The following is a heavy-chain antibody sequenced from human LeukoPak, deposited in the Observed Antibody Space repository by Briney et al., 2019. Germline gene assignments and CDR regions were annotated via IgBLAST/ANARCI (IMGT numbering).Heavy chain of an antibody. CDR3: ATPDLQIAAAGTYYFDY. CDR1: GYTFNDYA. D-gene: IGHD6-13*01. Sequence: ASVKVSCKASGYTFNDYAIHWVRQAPGQSLEWMGWVNTGYGHTKYSQKFQGRVTIIGDTSASTVYVELSSLRSEDTAVYYCATPDLQIAAAGTYYFDYWGQGTLVTVSS. CDR2: VNTGYGHT. V-gene: IGHV1-3*04. J-gene: IGHJ4*02.